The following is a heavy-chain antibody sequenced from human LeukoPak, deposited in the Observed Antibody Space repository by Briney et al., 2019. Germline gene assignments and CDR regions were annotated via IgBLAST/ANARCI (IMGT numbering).Heavy chain of an antibody. CDR1: GGSISSSSYY. J-gene: IGHJ3*02. D-gene: IGHD3-9*01. Sequence: KPSGTLSLTCTVSGGSISSSSYYWGWIRQPPGKGLEWIGSLYYSGNTYYNPSLKSRVTISVDTSKNQFSLKLRSVTAADTAVYYCARLKSRLAAIDIWGQGTMVTVSS. CDR3: ARLKSRLAAIDI. V-gene: IGHV4-39*01. CDR2: LYYSGNT.